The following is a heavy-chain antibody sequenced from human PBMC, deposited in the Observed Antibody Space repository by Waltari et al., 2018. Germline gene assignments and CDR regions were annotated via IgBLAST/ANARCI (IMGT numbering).Heavy chain of an antibody. Sequence: EVQLVESGGGLVTPGGSLRLSCAASGFNFNSYTMNWVRQAPGKGLEWVSSIGANGDYIYYANSVKGRFTTSRDNARNSLYLQMTSLRAEDTAVYFCASHFEDYYYYMDVWGKGTTVTVSS. CDR2: IGANGDYI. V-gene: IGHV3-21*01. CDR1: GFNFNSYT. CDR3: ASHFEDYYYYMDV. J-gene: IGHJ6*03.